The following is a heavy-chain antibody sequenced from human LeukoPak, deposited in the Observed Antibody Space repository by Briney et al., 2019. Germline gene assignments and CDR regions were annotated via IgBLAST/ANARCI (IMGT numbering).Heavy chain of an antibody. CDR1: GYTFMSHG. V-gene: IGHV1-18*01. J-gene: IGHJ3*02. Sequence: AASVTVSCKAYGYTFMSHGISWVRQAPGQGLEWMGWISGSSSNTNYAQRLQGRVTMTTDTSTTTAYMELRSLRSDDTAVYYCARATGTWGHDGFDIWGQGTMVTVSS. CDR2: ISGSSSNT. D-gene: IGHD3-16*01. CDR3: ARATGTWGHDGFDI.